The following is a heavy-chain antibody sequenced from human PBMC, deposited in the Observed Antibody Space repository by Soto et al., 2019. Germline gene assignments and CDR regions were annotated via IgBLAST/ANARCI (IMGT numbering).Heavy chain of an antibody. CDR2: ISGSGSST. CDR1: GFTFSTYA. Sequence: GGSLRLSCAASGFTFSTYAMSWVRQAPGKGLEWVSAISGSGSSTYYADSVKGRFTISRDNSKNTLYLQMNSLRAEDTAVYYCTKGGGSCCFDCWGQGTLVTVSS. D-gene: IGHD2-15*01. J-gene: IGHJ4*02. V-gene: IGHV3-23*01. CDR3: TKGGGSCCFDC.